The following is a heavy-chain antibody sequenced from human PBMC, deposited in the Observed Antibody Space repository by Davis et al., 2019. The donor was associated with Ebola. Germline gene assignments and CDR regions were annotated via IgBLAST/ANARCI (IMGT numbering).Heavy chain of an antibody. Sequence: GESLKISCKGSGYTFTTYWIGWVRQMPGKGLEWMGMIYPSDFDTRYSPSFQGQVTISAEKSTGTAYLQWSGLESSDTAMYYCTRSGSSWHHFDYWGQGTLVTVSS. CDR1: GYTFTTYW. J-gene: IGHJ4*02. D-gene: IGHD6-13*01. CDR3: TRSGSSWHHFDY. CDR2: IYPSDFDT. V-gene: IGHV5-51*01.